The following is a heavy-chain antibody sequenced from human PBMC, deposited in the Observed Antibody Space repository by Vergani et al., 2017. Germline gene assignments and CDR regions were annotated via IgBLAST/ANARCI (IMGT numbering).Heavy chain of an antibody. Sequence: EVQLVESGGVVVQPGGSLRLSCAASGFTFDDYAMHWVRQAPGKGLEWVSLISWDGGSTYYADSLKGRFTISRDNSKNSLYLQMNSLRAEDTALYYCAKDRYSSSWASGYYYNYGMDVRGQGTTVTVSS. J-gene: IGHJ6*02. CDR3: AKDRYSSSWASGYYYNYGMDV. D-gene: IGHD6-13*01. V-gene: IGHV3-43D*04. CDR1: GFTFDDYA. CDR2: ISWDGGST.